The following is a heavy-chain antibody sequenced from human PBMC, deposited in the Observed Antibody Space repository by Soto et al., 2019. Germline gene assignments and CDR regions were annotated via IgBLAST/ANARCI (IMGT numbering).Heavy chain of an antibody. CDR3: ARDTRYWDIVVVMDV. Sequence: QVQLVQSGAEVKKSGASVKVSCKASGYTFTSYGISWVRQAPGQGLEWMGWISAYNGNTKYAQKLQGRVTMTTDTSSSTAYMELRILRSDDTAVYYCARDTRYWDIVVVMDVWGQGTTVTVSS. V-gene: IGHV1-18*01. J-gene: IGHJ6*02. CDR1: GYTFTSYG. CDR2: ISAYNGNT. D-gene: IGHD2-15*01.